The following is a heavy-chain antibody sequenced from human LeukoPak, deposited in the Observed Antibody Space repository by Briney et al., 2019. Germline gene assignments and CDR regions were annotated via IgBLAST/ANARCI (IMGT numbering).Heavy chain of an antibody. CDR1: GGSISSSSYY. Sequence: SETLSLTCTVSGGSISSSSYYWSWIRQPPGKGLEWIGEINHSGSTNYNPSLKSRVTISVDTSKNQFSLKLSSVTAADTAVYYCARERILRFLEWGLDVWGQGTTVTVSS. J-gene: IGHJ6*02. V-gene: IGHV4-39*07. D-gene: IGHD3-3*01. CDR3: ARERILRFLEWGLDV. CDR2: INHSGST.